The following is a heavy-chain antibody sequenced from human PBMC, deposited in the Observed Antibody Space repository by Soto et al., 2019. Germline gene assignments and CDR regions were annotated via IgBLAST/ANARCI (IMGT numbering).Heavy chain of an antibody. Sequence: SETLSPTGTVPVGPIVNFYWSWFRQPPGRDLEGIGYVYYTGSTSYNPSLKRRVTFSADSSRGQFSLRLNSVTAADTAVYYCARTVLGPDLLADSFVDYYYYMDVWGQGTTVTVS. CDR1: VGPIVNFY. J-gene: IGHJ6*03. V-gene: IGHV4-59*08. CDR2: VYYTGST. CDR3: ARTVLGPDLLADSFVDYYYYMDV. D-gene: IGHD3-9*01.